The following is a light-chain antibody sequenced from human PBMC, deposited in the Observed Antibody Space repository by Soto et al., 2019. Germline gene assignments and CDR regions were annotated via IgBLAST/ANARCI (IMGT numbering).Light chain of an antibody. V-gene: IGKV3-15*01. Sequence: EVVMTQSPASLSASPGERATLSCRASQSVTTNLAWYQQRPGQAPRLLIYGASTRATGIAARFSGSGSGTEFTLTISSLQSEDFAVYYCQQYNNWPSWTFGQGTKVDI. J-gene: IGKJ1*01. CDR1: QSVTTN. CDR2: GAS. CDR3: QQYNNWPSWT.